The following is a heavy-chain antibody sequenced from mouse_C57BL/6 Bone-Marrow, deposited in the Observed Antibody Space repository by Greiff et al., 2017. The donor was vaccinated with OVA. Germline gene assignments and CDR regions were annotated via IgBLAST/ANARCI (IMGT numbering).Heavy chain of an antibody. CDR1: GYSFTGYF. J-gene: IGHJ3*01. D-gene: IGHD2-1*01. CDR3: ARSLPGFAY. CDR2: INPYNGDT. V-gene: IGHV1-20*01. Sequence: EVQLQESGPELVKPGDSVKISCKASGYSFTGYFMNWVMQSHGKSLEWIGRINPYNGDTFYNQKFKGKATLTVDKSSSTAHMELRSLTSEDSAVYYCARSLPGFAYWGQGTLVTVSA.